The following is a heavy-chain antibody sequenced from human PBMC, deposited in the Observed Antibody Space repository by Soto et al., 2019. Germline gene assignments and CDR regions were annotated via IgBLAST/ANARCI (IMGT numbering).Heavy chain of an antibody. CDR2: ISSDSYYI. Sequence: EVQLVESGGGLVEPGGSLRLSCAPSGLSFSTHSMNWVRQAPGKGLEWVSSISSDSYYIYYADSEKGRFTISRDNAKNSLYLQMNSLRADDTAVYYCARNRNPSSKTHGMDVWGQGTTVTVSS. J-gene: IGHJ6*02. V-gene: IGHV3-21*01. CDR3: ARNRNPSSKTHGMDV. CDR1: GLSFSTHS.